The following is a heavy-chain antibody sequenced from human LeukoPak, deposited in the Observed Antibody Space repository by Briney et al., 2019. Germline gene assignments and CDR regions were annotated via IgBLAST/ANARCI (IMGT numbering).Heavy chain of an antibody. J-gene: IGHJ4*02. V-gene: IGHV3-7*05. D-gene: IGHD3-10*01. CDR1: GFNIVNYW. CDR3: ARGDGWIIKV. CDR2: MNQDGSEK. Sequence: QPGRSLRLSCAASGFNIVNYWMHWVRQAPGRGLECVANMNQDGSEKHYGDSVKGRFTISRDSARQSLYLQMNSLRVEDTAVHYCARGDGWIIKVWGQGTLVTVAS.